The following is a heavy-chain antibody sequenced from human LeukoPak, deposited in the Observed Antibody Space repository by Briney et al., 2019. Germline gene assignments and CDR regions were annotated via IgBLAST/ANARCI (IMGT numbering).Heavy chain of an antibody. V-gene: IGHV4-61*02. CDR1: GGSISSGSYY. J-gene: IGHJ3*02. CDR3: GGSAWIQLWLGAFDI. CDR2: IYTSGST. D-gene: IGHD5-18*01. Sequence: PSQTLFLTCTVSGGSISSGSYYWSWIRQPAGKGLEWIGRIYTSGSTNYNPSLKRRVTISVDTSKNQFSLNLSSVTAADTAVYYCGGSAWIQLWLGAFDIWGQGTMVTASS.